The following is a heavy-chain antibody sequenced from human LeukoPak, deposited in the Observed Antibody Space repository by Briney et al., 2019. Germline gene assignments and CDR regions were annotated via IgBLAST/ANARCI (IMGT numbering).Heavy chain of an antibody. D-gene: IGHD4-17*01. CDR3: TTDPYGAVTTGLDAFDI. Sequence: GGSLRLSCAASGFTFSNAWMSWVRQAPGKRLEWVGRIKSKTDGGTTDYAAPVKGRFTISRDDSKNTLYLQMNSLKTEDTAVCYCTTDPYGAVTTGLDAFDIWGQGTMVTVSS. CDR1: GFTFSNAW. J-gene: IGHJ3*02. V-gene: IGHV3-15*01. CDR2: IKSKTDGGTT.